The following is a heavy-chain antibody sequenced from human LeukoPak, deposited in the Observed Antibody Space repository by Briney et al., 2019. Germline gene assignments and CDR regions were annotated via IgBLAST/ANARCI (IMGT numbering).Heavy chain of an antibody. CDR3: ARERVVVPAAIDY. D-gene: IGHD2-2*01. V-gene: IGHV3-33*01. J-gene: IGHJ4*02. CDR1: GFTFSSYG. Sequence: GGSLRLSCAASGFTFSSYGMHWVRQAPGKGLEWVAAIWYDGSNKYYADSVRGRFTISRDNSKNTLYLQMNSLRAEDTAVYYCARERVVVPAAIDYWGQGTLVTVSS. CDR2: IWYDGSNK.